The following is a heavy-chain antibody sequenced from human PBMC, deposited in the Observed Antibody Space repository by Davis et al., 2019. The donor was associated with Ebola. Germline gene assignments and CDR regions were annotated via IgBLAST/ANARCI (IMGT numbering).Heavy chain of an antibody. CDR3: ARDGRFHWMVRPTPIDY. Sequence: GGSLRPSCAASGFTFSSYWMSWVRQAPGKGLAWVANIKQAGSEKYYVDSVEGRFTISRDNAANSVFLQMHSLRAEDTAMYFCARDGRFHWMVRPTPIDYWGRGTLVTVSS. V-gene: IGHV3-7*01. CDR2: IKQAGSEK. J-gene: IGHJ4*02. D-gene: IGHD3-9*01. CDR1: GFTFSSYW.